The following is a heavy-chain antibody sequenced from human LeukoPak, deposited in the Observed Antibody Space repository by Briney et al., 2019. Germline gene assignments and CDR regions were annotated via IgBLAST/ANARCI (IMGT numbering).Heavy chain of an antibody. J-gene: IGHJ4*02. Sequence: GGSLRLSCAASGFTFSSYVMSWVRQAPGKGLEWVSAISRGGGTTYYADSVKGRFTISRDNAKNSLYLQMNSLRAEDTATYYCARGLVPAAVEFDYWGQGTLVTVSS. CDR3: ARGLVPAAVEFDY. D-gene: IGHD2-2*01. CDR2: ISRGGGTT. V-gene: IGHV3-23*01. CDR1: GFTFSSYV.